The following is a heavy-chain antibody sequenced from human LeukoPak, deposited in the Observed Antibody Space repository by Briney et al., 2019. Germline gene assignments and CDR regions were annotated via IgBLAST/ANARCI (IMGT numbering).Heavy chain of an antibody. V-gene: IGHV1-69*06. CDR1: GGTFSSYA. Sequence: SVKASCKASGGTFSSYAISWVRQAPGQGLEWMGGIIPIFGTANYAQKFQGRVTITADKTTSTAYMELSSLRSEDTAVYYCARALIEFVVVPAAKGYYYYGMDVWGKGTTVTVSS. CDR3: ARALIEFVVVPAAKGYYYYGMDV. J-gene: IGHJ6*04. D-gene: IGHD2-2*01. CDR2: IIPIFGTA.